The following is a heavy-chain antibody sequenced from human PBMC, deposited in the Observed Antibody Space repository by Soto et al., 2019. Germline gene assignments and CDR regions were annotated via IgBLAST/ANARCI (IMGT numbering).Heavy chain of an antibody. D-gene: IGHD3-16*01. CDR2: ISYDGSNK. J-gene: IGHJ4*02. Sequence: QVQLVESGGGVAQPGRSLSLSCAASRFTFSTYAMHWVRQAPGKGLEWVVVISYDGSNKYYADSVKGRCTIPKDNSKNTPSRQINSLRAEDTAVYYCAIEGYGGGHYFDHWGQGTLVTVSS. V-gene: IGHV3-30*04. CDR3: AIEGYGGGHYFDH. CDR1: RFTFSTYA.